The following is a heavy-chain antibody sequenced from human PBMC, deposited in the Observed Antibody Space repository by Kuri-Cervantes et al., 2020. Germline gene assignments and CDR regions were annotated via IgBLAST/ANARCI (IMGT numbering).Heavy chain of an antibody. V-gene: IGHV3-21*01. CDR3: ARDSGIVAANDAFDI. CDR2: ISSSSSYI. CDR1: GFTFGDYA. J-gene: IGHJ3*02. D-gene: IGHD6-13*01. Sequence: GGSLRLSCTASGFTFGDYAMNWVRQAPGKGLEWVSSISSSSSYIYYADSVKGRFTISRDNAKNSLYLQMNSLRAEDTAVYYCARDSGIVAANDAFDIWGQGTMVTVSS.